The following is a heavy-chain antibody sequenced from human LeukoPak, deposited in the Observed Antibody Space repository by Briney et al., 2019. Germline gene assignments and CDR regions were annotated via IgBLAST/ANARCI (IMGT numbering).Heavy chain of an antibody. CDR3: ARDPLIAVVGVDPYYFDY. V-gene: IGHV1-2*02. CDR1: GYTFTGYY. CDR2: INPNSGGT. Sequence: ASVKVSCKASGYTFTGYYMHWVRQAPGQGLEWMGWINPNSGGTNYAQKFQGRVTMTRDTSISTAYMELSRLRSDDTAVYYCARDPLIAVVGVDPYYFDYWGQGTLVTVSS. D-gene: IGHD6-19*01. J-gene: IGHJ4*02.